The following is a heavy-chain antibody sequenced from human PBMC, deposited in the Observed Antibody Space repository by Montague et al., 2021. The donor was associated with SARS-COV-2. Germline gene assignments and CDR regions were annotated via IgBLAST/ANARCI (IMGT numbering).Heavy chain of an antibody. D-gene: IGHD5-12*01. CDR3: ARHARRGIVATPSGWFDP. Sequence: CAISGDSVSSNSAAWNWIRQSPSRGPEWLGRTYYRSKWYNDYAVSVKSRITINPDTSKNQFSLKLSSVTAADTAVYCCARHARRGIVATPSGWFDPWGQGTLVTVSS. CDR1: GDSVSSNSAA. CDR2: TYYRSKWYN. V-gene: IGHV6-1*01. J-gene: IGHJ5*02.